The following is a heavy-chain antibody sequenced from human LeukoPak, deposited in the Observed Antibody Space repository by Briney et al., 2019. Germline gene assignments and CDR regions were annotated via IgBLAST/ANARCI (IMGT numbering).Heavy chain of an antibody. CDR2: ISFDGLNK. Sequence: PGGSLRLSCAASGFTFSTSAMHWVRQAPGKGLEWVAVISFDGLNKYYADSVKGRFTISRDHSKSTLYLQMNSLRVEDTAVYYCAKEGGYDILTGYYKLQYLHHWGQGTLVTVSS. CDR3: AKEGGYDILTGYYKLQYLHH. CDR1: GFTFSTSA. V-gene: IGHV3-30*04. J-gene: IGHJ1*01. D-gene: IGHD3-9*01.